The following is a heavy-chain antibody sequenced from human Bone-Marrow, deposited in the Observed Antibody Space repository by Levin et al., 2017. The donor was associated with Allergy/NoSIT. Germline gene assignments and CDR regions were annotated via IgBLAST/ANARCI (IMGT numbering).Heavy chain of an antibody. Sequence: GESLKISCVASGFLFSTSNMNWVRQTPGKGLEWLSYISAGGTSIYYADSVKGRFTISRDNAKNSLYLQMNILGDEDTAVYYCARLAGWDVQAPFDYWGQGILVAVSS. CDR3: ARLAGWDVQAPFDY. CDR1: GFLFSTSN. D-gene: IGHD6-19*01. V-gene: IGHV3-48*02. J-gene: IGHJ4*02. CDR2: ISAGGTSI.